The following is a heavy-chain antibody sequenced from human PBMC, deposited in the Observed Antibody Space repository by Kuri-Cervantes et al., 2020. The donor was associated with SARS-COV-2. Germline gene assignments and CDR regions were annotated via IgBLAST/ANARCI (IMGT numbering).Heavy chain of an antibody. CDR3: ARDAGRD. Sequence: GESLKISCAASGFTFSNAWMNWVRQAPGKGLEWVSSISSSSSYIYYADSVKGRFTISRDNAKNSLYLQMNSLRAEDTAVYYCARDAGRDWGQGTLVTVSS. CDR2: ISSSSSYI. CDR1: GFTFSNAW. J-gene: IGHJ4*02. V-gene: IGHV3-21*01. D-gene: IGHD1-14*01.